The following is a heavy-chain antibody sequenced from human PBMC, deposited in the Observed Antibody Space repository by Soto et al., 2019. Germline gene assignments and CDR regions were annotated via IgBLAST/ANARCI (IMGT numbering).Heavy chain of an antibody. CDR2: INSGSGNT. D-gene: IGHD6-19*01. V-gene: IGHV1-3*01. J-gene: IGHJ2*01. CDR3: ARSGYGSGWYHWYFDF. CDR1: GYTFTNYG. Sequence: ASVKVSCKASGYTFTNYGIHWVRQAPGQRLEWMGWINSGSGNTKYSQKLQGRVTINRDTSASTAYMELSSLRSEDTAVYYCARSGYGSGWYHWYFDFWGRGTLVTVSS.